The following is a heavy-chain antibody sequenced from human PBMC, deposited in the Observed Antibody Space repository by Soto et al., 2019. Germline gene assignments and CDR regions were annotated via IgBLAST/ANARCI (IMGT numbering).Heavy chain of an antibody. CDR2: MNPNSGNT. CDR1: GYTFTSYD. Sequence: QVQLVQSGAEVKKPGASVKVSCKASGYTFTSYDINWVRQATGQGLEWMGWMNPNSGNTGYAQKFQGRATMTRNTSSSTAYMELRSPRSEDTAVYYCASGPQDILDHWGQGTLVTVSS. J-gene: IGHJ4*02. CDR3: ASGPQDILDH. D-gene: IGHD2-15*01. V-gene: IGHV1-8*01.